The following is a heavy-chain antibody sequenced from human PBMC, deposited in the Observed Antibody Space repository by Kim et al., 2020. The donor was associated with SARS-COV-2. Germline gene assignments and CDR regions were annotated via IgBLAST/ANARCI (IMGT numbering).Heavy chain of an antibody. J-gene: IGHJ6*02. Sequence: ASVKVSCKASGYTFTSYYMHWVRQAPGQGLEWMGIINPSGGSTSYAQKFQGRVTMTRDTSTSTVYMELSSLRSEDTAVYYCAIPVVGAPRDYYGMDVWGQGTTVTVSS. D-gene: IGHD1-26*01. V-gene: IGHV1-46*01. CDR2: INPSGGST. CDR3: AIPVVGAPRDYYGMDV. CDR1: GYTFTSYY.